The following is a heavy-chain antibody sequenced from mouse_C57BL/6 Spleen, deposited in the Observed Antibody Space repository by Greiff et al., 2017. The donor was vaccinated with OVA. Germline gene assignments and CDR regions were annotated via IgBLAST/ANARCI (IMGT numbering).Heavy chain of an antibody. V-gene: IGHV1-62-2*01. CDR2: FYPGSGSI. CDR3: ARHEEEDPWFAY. CDR1: GYTFTEYT. Sequence: VKLMESGAELVKPGASVKLSCKASGYTFTEYTIHWVKQRSGQGLEWIGWFYPGSGSIKYNEKFKDKATLTADKSSSTVYMELSRLTSEDSAVYFCARHEEEDPWFAYWGQGTLVTVSA. J-gene: IGHJ3*01.